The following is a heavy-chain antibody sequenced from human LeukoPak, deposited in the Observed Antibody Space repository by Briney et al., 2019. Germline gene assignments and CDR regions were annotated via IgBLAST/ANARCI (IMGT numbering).Heavy chain of an antibody. D-gene: IGHD6-13*01. CDR1: GFTFSSYS. Sequence: AGGSLRLSCAASGFTFSSYSMNWVRQAPGKGLEWVSSISSSSSYIYYADSVKGRFTISRDNAKNSLYLQMNSLRAEDTAVYYCARSDRGYSSSWYWFDPWGQGTLVTVSS. V-gene: IGHV3-21*01. CDR2: ISSSSSYI. J-gene: IGHJ5*02. CDR3: ARSDRGYSSSWYWFDP.